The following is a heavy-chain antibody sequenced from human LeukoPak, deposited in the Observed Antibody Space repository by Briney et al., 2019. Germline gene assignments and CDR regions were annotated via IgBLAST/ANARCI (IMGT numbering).Heavy chain of an antibody. CDR2: IRYDGSNK. V-gene: IGHV3-30*02. Sequence: GGSLRLSCAASGFTFIGYGMHWVRQAPGKGLEWVTFIRYDGSNKYYADSVKGRFIISRDNSKNTLYLQMNSLRAEDTAVYYCAKDTVKVTTIRRVPHYMDVWGKGTTVTISS. CDR3: AKDTVKVTTIRRVPHYMDV. D-gene: IGHD5-12*01. J-gene: IGHJ6*03. CDR1: GFTFIGYG.